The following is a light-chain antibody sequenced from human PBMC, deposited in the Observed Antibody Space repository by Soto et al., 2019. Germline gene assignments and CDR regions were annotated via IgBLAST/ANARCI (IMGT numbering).Light chain of an antibody. J-gene: IGLJ1*01. Sequence: QSVLTQPPSASGTPGQRVTISCSGSDYNIGRNVVYWYQQLPGTAPKLLLYRSDQRPSGVPDRFSGSKSDTSASLAISGLRPEDEADYYCAAWDDSLSGHYVFGTGTKLTVL. CDR3: AAWDDSLSGHYV. CDR2: RSD. V-gene: IGLV1-47*01. CDR1: DYNIGRNV.